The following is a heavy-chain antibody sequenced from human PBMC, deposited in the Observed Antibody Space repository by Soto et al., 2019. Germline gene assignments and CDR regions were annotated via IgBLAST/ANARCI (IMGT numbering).Heavy chain of an antibody. CDR1: GFTFGDYA. J-gene: IGHJ4*02. CDR2: IRSKAYGGTT. Sequence: SLRLSCTASGFTFGDYAMSWARQAPGKGLEWVGFIRSKAYGGTTEYAASVKGRFTISRDDSKSIAYLQMNSLKTEDTAVYYCTRGYGDYTFDYWGQGTLVTVSS. V-gene: IGHV3-49*04. D-gene: IGHD4-17*01. CDR3: TRGYGDYTFDY.